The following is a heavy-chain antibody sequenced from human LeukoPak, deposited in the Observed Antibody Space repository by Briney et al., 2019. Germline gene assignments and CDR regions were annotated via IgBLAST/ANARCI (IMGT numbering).Heavy chain of an antibody. J-gene: IGHJ4*02. Sequence: PGGSLRLSCAASGFTFSSYWMHWVRQAPGKGLVWVSRVNEDGSFTTYADSVKGRFTISGDNAKNTLYLQMNSLRVEDTAVYYCAKGLSGAHDYWGQGTVVTVSS. D-gene: IGHD4-17*01. CDR2: VNEDGSFT. V-gene: IGHV3-74*03. CDR1: GFTFSSYW. CDR3: AKGLSGAHDY.